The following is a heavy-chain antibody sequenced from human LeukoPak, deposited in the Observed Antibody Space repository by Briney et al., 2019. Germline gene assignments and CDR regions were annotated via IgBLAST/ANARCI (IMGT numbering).Heavy chain of an antibody. CDR3: ARIGYYPSDFDY. CDR2: ISYDGSNK. J-gene: IGHJ4*02. D-gene: IGHD3-22*01. Sequence: PGRSLRLSCAASGFTFSSYAMHWVRQAPGKGLEGVAVISYDGSNKYYADSVKGRFTISRDNSKNTLYLQMNSLRAEDTAVYYCARIGYYPSDFDYWGQGTLVTVSS. V-gene: IGHV3-30*01. CDR1: GFTFSSYA.